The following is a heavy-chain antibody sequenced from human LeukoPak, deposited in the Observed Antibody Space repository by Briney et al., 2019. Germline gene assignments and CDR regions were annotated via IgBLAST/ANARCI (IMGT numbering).Heavy chain of an antibody. J-gene: IGHJ4*02. CDR2: IFGSGDNT. V-gene: IGHV3-23*01. Sequence: GGSLRLSCAASGFTFSSYAMSWVRQAPGKGLEWVSTIFGSGDNTYYADSVKGRFTISRDSSKNTLYLQMSGLRADDTAVYYCAKRGIAEAASFDYWGQGTLVTVSS. D-gene: IGHD6-13*01. CDR1: GFTFSSYA. CDR3: AKRGIAEAASFDY.